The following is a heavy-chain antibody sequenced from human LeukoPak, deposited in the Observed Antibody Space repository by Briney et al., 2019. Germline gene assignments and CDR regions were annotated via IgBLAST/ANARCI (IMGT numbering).Heavy chain of an antibody. CDR2: IYYSGST. CDR1: GGSISSYY. V-gene: IGHV4-59*08. Sequence: SETLSLTCTVSGGSISSYYWSWIRQPPGKGLEWIAYIYYSGSTSYNPSLKSPVSISVDTSKNQFSLKLSSVTAADTAVYYCARPSSYYYYGMDVWGQGTTVTVSS. J-gene: IGHJ6*02. CDR3: ARPSSYYYYGMDV.